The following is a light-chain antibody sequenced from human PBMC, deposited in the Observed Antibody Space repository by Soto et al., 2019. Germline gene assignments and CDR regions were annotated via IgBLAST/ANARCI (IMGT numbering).Light chain of an antibody. Sequence: EFVVTQSPGTLSLSLGERATLSCRTSQSVRSRYLAWYQQKPGQAPTLLIYDASSRPGGIPDRFIGSGSGTDFTLPISRLEPEDVAVYYCQQYGDSPYTFGQGTKLEIK. CDR1: QSVRSRY. CDR2: DAS. J-gene: IGKJ2*01. CDR3: QQYGDSPYT. V-gene: IGKV3-20*01.